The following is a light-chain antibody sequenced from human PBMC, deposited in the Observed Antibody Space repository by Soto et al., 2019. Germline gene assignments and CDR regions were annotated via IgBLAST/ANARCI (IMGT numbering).Light chain of an antibody. CDR3: QQRTNWLT. Sequence: EIVLTQSPATLSLSPGERATLSCRASQSVSSSLAWYQQKPGQAPRLLIYDASNRAPGIPARFSGSGSGTDFTLTISSLEPEDFAVYYCQQRTNWLTFGGGTKVEIK. J-gene: IGKJ4*01. CDR1: QSVSSS. V-gene: IGKV3-11*01. CDR2: DAS.